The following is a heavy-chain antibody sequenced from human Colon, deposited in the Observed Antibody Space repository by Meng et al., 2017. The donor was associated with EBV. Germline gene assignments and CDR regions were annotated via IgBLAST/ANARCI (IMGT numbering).Heavy chain of an antibody. D-gene: IGHD3-10*01. V-gene: IGHV4-30-2*01. J-gene: IGHJ5*02. CDR2: IYHGVNI. Sequence: SQPVRVPDCVSDDSTTWGDYSWTWIRHTPGKGLEWFDYIYHGVNIYYTPSLRSRVNISVDKSRNQFSRKLTSVSAADTAVYYCVRDTRRGGGWFDPWGQGTLVTVSS. CDR3: VRDTRRGGGWFDP. CDR1: DDSTTWGDYS.